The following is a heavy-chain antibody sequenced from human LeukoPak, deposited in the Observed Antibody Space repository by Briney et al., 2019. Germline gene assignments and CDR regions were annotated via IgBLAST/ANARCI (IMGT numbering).Heavy chain of an antibody. Sequence: GRSLRLSCAASGFTFSSYGMHWVRQAPGKGLEWVAVISYDGSNKYYADSVKGRFTISRDNSKNTLYLQMNSLRAEDTAVYYCAKDNPIAAAGFFDYWGQGTLVTVSS. CDR2: ISYDGSNK. CDR1: GFTFSSYG. V-gene: IGHV3-30*18. CDR3: AKDNPIAAAGFFDY. D-gene: IGHD6-13*01. J-gene: IGHJ4*02.